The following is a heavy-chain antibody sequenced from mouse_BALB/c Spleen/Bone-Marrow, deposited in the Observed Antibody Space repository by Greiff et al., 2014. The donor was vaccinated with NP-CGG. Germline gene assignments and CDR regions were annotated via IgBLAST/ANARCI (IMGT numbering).Heavy chain of an antibody. J-gene: IGHJ2*01. CDR2: IRNKANGYTT. CDR3: ARLGRGYFDY. CDR1: GFTFTDYY. V-gene: IGHV7-3*02. D-gene: IGHD4-1*01. Sequence: EVKVEESGGGLVQPGGSLRLSCATSGFTFTDYYMNWVRQPPGKALEWLGFIRNKANGYTTEYSASVEGRFTISRDNSQSILYLQMNILRAEDSATYYCARLGRGYFDYWGQGTTLTVSS.